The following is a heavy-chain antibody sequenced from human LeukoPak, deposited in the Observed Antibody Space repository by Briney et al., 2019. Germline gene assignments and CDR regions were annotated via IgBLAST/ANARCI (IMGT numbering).Heavy chain of an antibody. J-gene: IGHJ4*02. CDR1: GFSFSSYA. D-gene: IGHD5-18*01. CDR2: ISGSGIGT. V-gene: IGHV3-23*01. CDR3: AKNGGDSYGTGYFDY. Sequence: GGSLRLSCAASGFSFSSYAMTWVRLAPGKGLEWVSAISGSGIGTYYADSVKGRFTISRDNPKNTLYLQMNSLRAEDTAVYYCAKNGGDSYGTGYFDYWGQGTLVTVSS.